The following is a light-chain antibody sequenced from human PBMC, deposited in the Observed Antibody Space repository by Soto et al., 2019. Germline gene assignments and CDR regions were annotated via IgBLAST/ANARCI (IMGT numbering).Light chain of an antibody. CDR1: IFNIGSNY. Sequence: QSLLTPQPLAPGTPGQRVTISCSGRIFNIGSNYVYWYQQLPVAAPKLLIHTPNQRLFGVPYRFSSSTFCISASLAIGGHRSEDEADNYCAAWDDSLRASNYVYGNGTKVNV. V-gene: IGLV1-47*01. CDR3: AAWDDSLRASNYV. CDR2: TPN. J-gene: IGLJ1*01.